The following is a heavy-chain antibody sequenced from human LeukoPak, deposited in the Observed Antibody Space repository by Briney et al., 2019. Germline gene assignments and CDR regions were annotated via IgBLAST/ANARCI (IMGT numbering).Heavy chain of an antibody. CDR2: ISYDGSNK. D-gene: IGHD3-22*01. Sequence: GGSLRLSCAASGFTFSSYGMHWVRQAPGKGPEWVAVISYDGSNKYYADSVKGRFTISRDNSKNTLYLQMNSLRAEDTAVYYCAQGDYYDSSGYLDPWGQGTLVTVSS. CDR1: GFTFSSYG. CDR3: AQGDYYDSSGYLDP. J-gene: IGHJ5*02. V-gene: IGHV3-30*18.